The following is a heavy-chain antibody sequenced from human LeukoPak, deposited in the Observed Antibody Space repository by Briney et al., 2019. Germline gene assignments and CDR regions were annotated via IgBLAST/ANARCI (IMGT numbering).Heavy chain of an antibody. J-gene: IGHJ4*02. V-gene: IGHV4-31*03. CDR3: ARTDSSGYPFDY. Sequence: SQTLSLTCTVSGGSISSGGYYWSWIRQHPGKGLEWIGYIYYSGSTYYNPSLKSRVTISVDTSKNQFSLKLSSVTAADTAVCYCARTDSSGYPFDYWGQGTLVTVSS. D-gene: IGHD3-22*01. CDR2: IYYSGST. CDR1: GGSISSGGYY.